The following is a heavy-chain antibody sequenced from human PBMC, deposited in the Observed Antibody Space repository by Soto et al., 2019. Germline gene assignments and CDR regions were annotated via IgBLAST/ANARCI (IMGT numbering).Heavy chain of an antibody. CDR2: ISYDGSNK. J-gene: IGHJ4*02. D-gene: IGHD6-19*01. Sequence: QVQLVESGGGVVQPGRSLRLSCAASGFTFSSYGMHWVRQAPGKGLEWVAVISYDGSNKYYADSVKGRFTISRDNSKNTLYLQMNSLRAEDTAVYYCAKDGGSGWLNLDYWGQGTLVTVSS. CDR1: GFTFSSYG. V-gene: IGHV3-30*18. CDR3: AKDGGSGWLNLDY.